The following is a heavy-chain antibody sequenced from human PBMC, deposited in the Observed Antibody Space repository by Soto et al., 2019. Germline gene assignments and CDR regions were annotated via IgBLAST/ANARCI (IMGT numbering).Heavy chain of an antibody. CDR2: INHSGST. V-gene: IGHV4-34*01. CDR1: GGSFSGYY. J-gene: IGHJ5*02. Sequence: SETLSLTCAVYGGSFSGYYWSWIRQPPGKGLEWIGEINHSGSTNYNPSLKSRVTISVDTSKNQFSLKLSSVTAADTAVYYCAASIAARLGLGRFDPLGQGTLVTVSS. D-gene: IGHD6-6*01. CDR3: AASIAARLGLGRFDP.